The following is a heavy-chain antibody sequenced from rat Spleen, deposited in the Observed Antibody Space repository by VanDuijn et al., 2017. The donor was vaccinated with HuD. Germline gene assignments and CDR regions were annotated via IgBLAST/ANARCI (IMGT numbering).Heavy chain of an antibody. CDR3: TRGYYFDY. Sequence: EVQLVESGGDSVQPGRSLKLSCAASGFTFSDYSMAWVRQAPKKGLEWVATISFDGSTTHYGDSVKGRFTIFRDNAKSTLYLQMDSLRSEDTATYYCTRGYYFDYWGQGVMVTVSS. V-gene: IGHV5-7*01. CDR1: GFTFSDYS. J-gene: IGHJ2*01. CDR2: ISFDGSTT.